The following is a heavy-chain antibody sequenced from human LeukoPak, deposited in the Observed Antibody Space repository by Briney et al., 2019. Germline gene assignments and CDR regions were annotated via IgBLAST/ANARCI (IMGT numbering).Heavy chain of an antibody. Sequence: ASVKASCKASGGTFSSYAISWVRQAPGQGLEWMGGIIPIFGTANYAQKFQGRVTITADESTSTAYMELSSLRPEDTAVYYCARGTLANYVWGSPIARVYYYYMDVWGKGTTVTVSS. CDR2: IIPIFGTA. V-gene: IGHV1-69*13. J-gene: IGHJ6*03. CDR1: GGTFSSYA. D-gene: IGHD3-16*01. CDR3: ARGTLANYVWGSPIARVYYYYMDV.